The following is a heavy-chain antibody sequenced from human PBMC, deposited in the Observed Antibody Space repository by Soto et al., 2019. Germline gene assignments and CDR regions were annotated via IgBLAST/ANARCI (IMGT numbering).Heavy chain of an antibody. CDR3: ARGASGSSSDY. V-gene: IGHV3-21*01. D-gene: IGHD6-6*01. Sequence: EVQLVESGGGLVKPGGSLRLSCAASGFTFSSYSMNWVRQAPGKGLEWVSSISSSRSYIYYADSVKGRFTISRDNAKNSLYLQMNSLRAEDTAVYYCARGASGSSSDYWGQGTLVTVSS. CDR1: GFTFSSYS. J-gene: IGHJ4*02. CDR2: ISSSRSYI.